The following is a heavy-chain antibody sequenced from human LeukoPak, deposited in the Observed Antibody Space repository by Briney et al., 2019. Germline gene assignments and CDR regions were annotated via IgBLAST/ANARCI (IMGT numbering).Heavy chain of an antibody. J-gene: IGHJ4*01. CDR3: AKDVIPYGSGNYNIDY. CDR2: ISGSGGST. D-gene: IGHD3-10*01. V-gene: IGHV3-23*01. CDR1: GLTFSCYA. Sequence: GGSLRLSCAASGLTFSCYAMSCARQARGRGLECVSAISGSGGSTYYADSVKVRFTISRDNSKNTLYLQMNSLRAEDTAVYYCAKDVIPYGSGNYNIDYWGQGTTVTVSS.